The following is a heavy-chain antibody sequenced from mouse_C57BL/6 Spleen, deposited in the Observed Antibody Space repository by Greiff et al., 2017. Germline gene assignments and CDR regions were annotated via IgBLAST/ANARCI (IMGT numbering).Heavy chain of an antibody. V-gene: IGHV1-61*01. J-gene: IGHJ4*01. CDR2: IYPSDSET. CDR1: GYTFTSYW. CDR3: ARRDYYAMDY. Sequence: QVQLQQPGAELVRPGSSVKLSCKASGYTFTSYWMDWVKQRPGQGLEWIGNIYPSDSETHYNQKFKDKATLTVDKSSSTAYMQLSSLTSEASAVYYCARRDYYAMDYWGQGTSVTVSS.